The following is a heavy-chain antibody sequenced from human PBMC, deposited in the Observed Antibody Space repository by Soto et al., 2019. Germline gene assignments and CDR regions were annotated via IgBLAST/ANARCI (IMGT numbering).Heavy chain of an antibody. V-gene: IGHV3-21*01. D-gene: IGHD3-16*01. CDR3: ARGMLGGPLFDY. J-gene: IGHJ4*02. CDR2: ISSSSSYI. Sequence: GGSLRLSCAASGFTFSSYSMNWVRQAPGKGLEWVSSISSSSSYIYYADSVKGRFTISRDNAKNSLYLQMNSLRAEDTAVYYCARGMLGGPLFDYWGQGTLVTVSS. CDR1: GFTFSSYS.